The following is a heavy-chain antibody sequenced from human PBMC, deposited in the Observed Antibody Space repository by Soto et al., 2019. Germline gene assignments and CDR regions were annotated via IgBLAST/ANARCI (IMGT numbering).Heavy chain of an antibody. CDR1: GGSISSGGYS. Sequence: TSETLSLTCAVSGGSISSGGYSWSWIRQPPGKGLEWIGYIYHSGSTYYNPSLKSRVTISVDTSKNQFSLKLSSVTAADTAVYYCARHGTGGSGSYYDYYYGMDAWGQGTTVTV. J-gene: IGHJ6*02. D-gene: IGHD3-10*01. V-gene: IGHV4-30-2*01. CDR3: ARHGTGGSGSYYDYYYGMDA. CDR2: IYHSGST.